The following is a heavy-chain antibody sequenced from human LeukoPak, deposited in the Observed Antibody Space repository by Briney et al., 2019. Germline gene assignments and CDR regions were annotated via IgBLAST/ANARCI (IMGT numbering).Heavy chain of an antibody. Sequence: GGSLRLSCAASGFTFDDYAMHWVRQAPGKGLEWVSLISGDGGSTYYADSVKGRFTISRDNSKNSLYLQMNSLRTEDTALYYCAKAGAAAGPYYYYYYCMDVWGKGTTVTVSS. CDR2: ISGDGGST. D-gene: IGHD6-13*01. J-gene: IGHJ6*03. V-gene: IGHV3-43*02. CDR3: AKAGAAAGPYYYYYYCMDV. CDR1: GFTFDDYA.